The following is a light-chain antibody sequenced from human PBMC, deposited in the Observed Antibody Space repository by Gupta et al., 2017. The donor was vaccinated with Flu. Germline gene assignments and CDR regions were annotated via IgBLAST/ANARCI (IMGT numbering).Light chain of an antibody. CDR3: QHYGSSPRA. CDR1: QRLSSSS. CDR2: GAS. Sequence: EIVLTQSPGTLPLSPGEVATLSCRSSQRLSSSSLAWYQQKPGQAPRLLIHGASSRATGIPDRFSGSGSGTDFTLTISRLESEDFAVYYCQHYGSSPRAFGQGTTVEI. J-gene: IGKJ1*01. V-gene: IGKV3-20*01.